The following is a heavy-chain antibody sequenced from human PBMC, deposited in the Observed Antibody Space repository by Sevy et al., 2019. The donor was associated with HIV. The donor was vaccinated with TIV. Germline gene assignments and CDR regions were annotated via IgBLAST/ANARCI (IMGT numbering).Heavy chain of an antibody. CDR3: ARAGNYGSGSYGYYYYGMDV. J-gene: IGHJ6*02. D-gene: IGHD3-10*01. Sequence: GGSLRLSCAASGFTFSDYYMSWIRQAPGKGLEWVSYISSSGSTIYYANSVKGRFTISRDNAKNSLYLQMNSLRAEETAVYYCARAGNYGSGSYGYYYYGMDVWGQGTTVTVSS. CDR2: ISSSGSTI. CDR1: GFTFSDYY. V-gene: IGHV3-11*01.